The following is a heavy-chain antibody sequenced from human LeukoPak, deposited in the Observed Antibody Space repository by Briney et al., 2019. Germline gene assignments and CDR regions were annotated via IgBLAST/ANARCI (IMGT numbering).Heavy chain of an antibody. V-gene: IGHV1-69*13. Sequence: ASVKVSCEASGGTFSSYAISWVRQAPGQGLEWMGGIIPIFGTANYAQKFQGRVTITADESTSTAYMELSSLRSEDTAVYYCASTYYDFWSGYQSSHYYYYMDVWGNGTTVTASS. D-gene: IGHD3-3*01. CDR2: IIPIFGTA. CDR3: ASTYYDFWSGYQSSHYYYYMDV. J-gene: IGHJ6*03. CDR1: GGTFSSYA.